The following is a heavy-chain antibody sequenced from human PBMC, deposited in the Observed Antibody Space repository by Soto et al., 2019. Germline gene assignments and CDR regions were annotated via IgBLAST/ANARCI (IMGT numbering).Heavy chain of an antibody. CDR3: TRDRTPHPPYCSGGSCYSFDY. J-gene: IGHJ4*02. CDR2: IRSKAYGGAT. Sequence: PGGSLRLSCTASGFTFGDYAMSWFRQAPGKGLEWVGFIRSKAYGGATEYAASVKGRFTISRDDSKSIAYLQMNSLKTEDTAVYYCTRDRTPHPPYCSGGSCYSFDYWGQGTLVTVSS. V-gene: IGHV3-49*03. CDR1: GFTFGDYA. D-gene: IGHD2-15*01.